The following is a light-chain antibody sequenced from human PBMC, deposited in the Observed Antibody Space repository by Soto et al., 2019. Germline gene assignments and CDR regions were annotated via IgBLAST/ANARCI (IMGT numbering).Light chain of an antibody. CDR3: QQWRT. Sequence: EIVLTQSPATLSLSPGERATLSCRASQSVSSFLAWYQQKPGQGPRLLIYDASNRATGIPARFSGSGSGTDFTLTISSLEPEDFAVYYCQQWRTFGQGTKVDIK. CDR2: DAS. J-gene: IGKJ1*01. CDR1: QSVSSF. V-gene: IGKV3-11*01.